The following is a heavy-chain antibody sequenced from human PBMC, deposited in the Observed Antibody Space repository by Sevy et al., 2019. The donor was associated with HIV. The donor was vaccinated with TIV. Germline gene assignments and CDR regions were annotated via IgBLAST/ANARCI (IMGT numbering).Heavy chain of an antibody. Sequence: GGSLRLSCAASGFTFSSYAMSWVRQAPGKGLEWVSAISGSGGSQYYADSVKGRFAISRDNSKITLYLQMNSVRAEVTAVYYCAKGPLYYDFWRGLYYSYGMDVWGQGTTVTVSS. CDR2: ISGSGGSQ. V-gene: IGHV3-23*01. CDR1: GFTFSSYA. J-gene: IGHJ6*02. D-gene: IGHD3-3*01. CDR3: AKGPLYYDFWRGLYYSYGMDV.